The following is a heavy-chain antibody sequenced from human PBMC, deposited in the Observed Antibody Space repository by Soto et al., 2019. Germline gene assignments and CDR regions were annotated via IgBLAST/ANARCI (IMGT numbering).Heavy chain of an antibody. V-gene: IGHV1-69*04. CDR3: ATLTYYYGSGSYYKGVAFDI. J-gene: IGHJ3*02. CDR1: GGTFSSYA. CDR2: IIPILGIT. Sequence: SVKVSCKASGGTFSSYAISWVRQAPGQGLEWMGRIIPILGITNYAQKFQGRVTITADKSTSTAYMELSSLRSEDTAVYYCATLTYYYGSGSYYKGVAFDIWGQGTMVTVSS. D-gene: IGHD3-10*01.